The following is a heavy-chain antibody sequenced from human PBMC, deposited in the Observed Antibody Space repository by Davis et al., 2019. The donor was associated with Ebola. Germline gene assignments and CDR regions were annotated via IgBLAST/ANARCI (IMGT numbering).Heavy chain of an antibody. Sequence: PGGSLRLSCAASAFSFSSYSMNWVRQAPGKGLEWVSYISTSSSPIYYADSVKGRFTISRDNAKNSLYLQMNSLRDEDTAVYYCARDQGAIAARPRAFDMWGQGTMVTVSS. D-gene: IGHD6-6*01. J-gene: IGHJ3*02. CDR2: ISTSSSPI. V-gene: IGHV3-48*02. CDR3: ARDQGAIAARPRAFDM. CDR1: AFSFSSYS.